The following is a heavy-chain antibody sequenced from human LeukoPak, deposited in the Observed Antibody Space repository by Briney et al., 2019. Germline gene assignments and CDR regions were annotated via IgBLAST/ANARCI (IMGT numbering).Heavy chain of an antibody. CDR3: ARGRVDTATYYFDY. D-gene: IGHD5-18*01. CDR1: GGSFSGYY. J-gene: IGHJ4*02. CDR2: INHSGST. V-gene: IGHV4-34*01. Sequence: SETLSLTCAVYGGSFSGYYWSWIRQPPGKGLEWIGEINHSGSTNYNPSLKSRVTLSVDTSKNQFSLRLSSATAADTSVYYCARGRVDTATYYFDYWGQGTLVTVSS.